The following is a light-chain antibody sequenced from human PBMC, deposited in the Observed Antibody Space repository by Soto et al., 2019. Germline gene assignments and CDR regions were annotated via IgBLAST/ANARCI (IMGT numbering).Light chain of an antibody. Sequence: DIQMTQSPSTLSSSVGDRVTLTCRASQSISSWLVWYQQKPGKAPRLLIYDASSLESGVPSRFSGSGSGTEFPLTISSLQPDYVASYYHQQYNSYGTFGQGTKVEIK. V-gene: IGKV1-5*01. CDR2: DAS. CDR1: QSISSW. J-gene: IGKJ1*01. CDR3: QQYNSYGT.